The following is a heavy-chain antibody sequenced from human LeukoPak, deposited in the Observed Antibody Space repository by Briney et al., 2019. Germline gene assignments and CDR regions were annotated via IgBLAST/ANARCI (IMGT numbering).Heavy chain of an antibody. J-gene: IGHJ3*02. Sequence: SETLSLTCGASGGSFSDYYWSWIRQPPGKELEWIGYIYTPGNTNYNPSLRSRVTISVDTSKNQFSLKLTSVTAADTAVYYCARPYSSGWYGAFDIWGQGTMVTVSS. D-gene: IGHD6-19*01. V-gene: IGHV4-4*09. CDR1: GGSFSDYY. CDR3: ARPYSSGWYGAFDI. CDR2: IYTPGNT.